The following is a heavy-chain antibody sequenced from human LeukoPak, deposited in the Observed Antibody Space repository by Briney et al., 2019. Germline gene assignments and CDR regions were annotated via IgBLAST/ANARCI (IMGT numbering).Heavy chain of an antibody. V-gene: IGHV5-51*01. CDR3: ARQTAMGRSGDY. Sequence: GESLKISCKASGYNFTSYWIGWVRHMPGKGLEWMGIIDPSDSDTRYTPSFQGQVTISADRSLSTAYLQWYSLEAPDTAMYYCARQTAMGRSGDYWGQGTLVTVSS. D-gene: IGHD5-18*01. CDR1: GYNFTSYW. CDR2: IDPSDSDT. J-gene: IGHJ4*02.